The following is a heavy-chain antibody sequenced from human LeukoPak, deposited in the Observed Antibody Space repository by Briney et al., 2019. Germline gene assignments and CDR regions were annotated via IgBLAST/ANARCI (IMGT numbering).Heavy chain of an antibody. V-gene: IGHV3-23*01. J-gene: IGHJ4*02. Sequence: GGSLRLSCAASGFTFSSYAMSWVRHAPGKGLEEVSAISGSGGSTYYADSVKGRFTISRDNSKNTLYLQMNSLRAEDTAVYYCARLQTIAVAGTLDYWGQGSLVTVSS. CDR1: GFTFSSYA. D-gene: IGHD6-19*01. CDR2: ISGSGGST. CDR3: ARLQTIAVAGTLDY.